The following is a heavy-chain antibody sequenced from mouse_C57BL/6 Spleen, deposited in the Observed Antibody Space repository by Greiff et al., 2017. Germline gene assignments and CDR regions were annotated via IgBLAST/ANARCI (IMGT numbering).Heavy chain of an antibody. J-gene: IGHJ2*01. CDR1: GYAFSSSW. CDR2: IYPGDGDT. V-gene: IGHV1-82*01. Sequence: VQLQQSGPELVKPGASVKISCKASGYAFSSSWMNWVKQRPGKGLEWIGRIYPGDGDTNYNGKFKGKATRTADKSSSTAYMQLSSLTSEDSAVYFCASPYYFDYWGQGTTLTVSS. CDR3: ASPYYFDY.